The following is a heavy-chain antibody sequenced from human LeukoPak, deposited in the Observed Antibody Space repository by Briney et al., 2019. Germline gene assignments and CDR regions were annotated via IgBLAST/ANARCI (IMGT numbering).Heavy chain of an antibody. CDR3: IRDFRSADL. V-gene: IGHV3-30-3*01. CDR2: ISYDGSNK. CDR1: GFTFSSYA. Sequence: GGSLRLSCAASGFTFSSYAMHWVRQAPGKGLEWVAVISYDGSNKYYADSVKGRFTISRDNAKNTVYLEMNSLSVEDTATYYCIRDFRSADLWGQGTLVTVTS. J-gene: IGHJ5*02.